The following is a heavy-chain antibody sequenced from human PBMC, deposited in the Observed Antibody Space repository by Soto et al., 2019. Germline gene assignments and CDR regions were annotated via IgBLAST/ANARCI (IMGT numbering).Heavy chain of an antibody. Sequence: ASVKVSCKASGFSFSDYFMHWVRQAPGQGLEWMGRINPYDGNTNYAQKFQGWVTMTRDTSISTAYMELSRLRSDDTAVYYCARADITIFGVVNYGMDVWGQGTTVTVSS. J-gene: IGHJ6*02. V-gene: IGHV1-2*04. CDR2: INPYDGNT. CDR3: ARADITIFGVVNYGMDV. D-gene: IGHD3-3*01. CDR1: GFSFSDYF.